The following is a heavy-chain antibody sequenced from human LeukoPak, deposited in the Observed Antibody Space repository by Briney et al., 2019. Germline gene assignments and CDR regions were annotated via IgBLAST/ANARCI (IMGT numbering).Heavy chain of an antibody. CDR1: GFTFSSYA. Sequence: PGGSLRLSCAASGFTFSSYAMGWVRQAPGKGLEWVSAISGSDGGTYYADSVKGRFTISRDNSKNTLYLQMNSLRAEDTAVYYCAKDRGFYCSSTSCYVYFDYWGQGALVTDSS. D-gene: IGHD2-2*01. CDR3: AKDRGFYCSSTSCYVYFDY. V-gene: IGHV3-23*01. CDR2: ISGSDGGT. J-gene: IGHJ4*02.